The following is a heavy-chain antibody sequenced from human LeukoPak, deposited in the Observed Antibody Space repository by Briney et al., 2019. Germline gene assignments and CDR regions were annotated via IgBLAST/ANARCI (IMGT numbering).Heavy chain of an antibody. CDR1: GGSFSGYY. D-gene: IGHD6-19*01. J-gene: IGHJ1*01. V-gene: IGHV4-34*01. CDR3: ARQGSSGWPFYIEHFQQ. CDR2: INHSGST. Sequence: SETLSLTCAVYGGSFSGYYWSWIRQPPGKGLEWIGEINHSGSTNYNPSLKSRVTISVDTSKNQFSLNLTSVTAADTAVYYCARQGSSGWPFYIEHFQQWGQGTLVTVSS.